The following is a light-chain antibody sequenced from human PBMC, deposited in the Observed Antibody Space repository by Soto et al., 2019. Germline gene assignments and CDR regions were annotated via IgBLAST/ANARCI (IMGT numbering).Light chain of an antibody. CDR3: AAWDDSLNGFV. CDR2: TNN. CDR1: SSNIGGNT. Sequence: QSVLTQPPSASGTPGQRVTISCSGGSSNIGGNTVNWYQQLPGAAPKLLIYTNNQRPSGVPDRFSGSKSGTSASLAISGLQSADEADYYCAAWDDSLNGFVFGTGTKVTVL. V-gene: IGLV1-44*01. J-gene: IGLJ1*01.